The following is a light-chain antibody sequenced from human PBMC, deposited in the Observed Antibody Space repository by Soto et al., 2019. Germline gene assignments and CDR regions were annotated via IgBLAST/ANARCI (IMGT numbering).Light chain of an antibody. V-gene: IGLV1-44*01. Sequence: QSVLTQPPSASGTPGQRVTISCSGSNSNIGRNTVNWYQQLPGAAPNLLIYSNNQRPSGVPYRFSGSKSGTSASLAISGLQSEDEADYYCAAWDESPNVPVFGGGTKLTVL. J-gene: IGLJ3*02. CDR2: SNN. CDR3: AAWDESPNVPV. CDR1: NSNIGRNT.